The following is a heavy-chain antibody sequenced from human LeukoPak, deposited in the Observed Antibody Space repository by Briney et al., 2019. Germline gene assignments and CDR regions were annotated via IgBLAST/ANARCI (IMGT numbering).Heavy chain of an antibody. V-gene: IGHV3-9*01. CDR2: ISWNSGSK. CDR1: GFTFDDYA. CDR3: ATVAPIDY. D-gene: IGHD2-21*02. Sequence: QSGGSLRLSCAASGFTFDDYAMHWVRQAPGKGLEWVSGISWNSGSKGYADSVKGRFTISRDNAKNSLYLQMNSLRAEDTALYYCATVAPIDYWGQGTLVTVSS. J-gene: IGHJ4*02.